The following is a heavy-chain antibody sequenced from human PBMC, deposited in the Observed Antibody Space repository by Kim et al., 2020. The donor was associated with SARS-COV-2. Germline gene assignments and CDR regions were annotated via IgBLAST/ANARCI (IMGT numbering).Heavy chain of an antibody. V-gene: IGHV1-18*01. CDR1: GYTFTSYG. CDR2: TSAYNGNT. J-gene: IGHJ4*02. Sequence: SVNVSCKASGYTFTSYGISWVRQAPGQGLEWMGWTSAYNGNTNYAQKLQGRVTMTTDTSTSTAYMELRSLRSDDTAVYYCAAAYSSSCDYWGQGTLVTVSS. CDR3: AAAYSSSCDY. D-gene: IGHD6-6*01.